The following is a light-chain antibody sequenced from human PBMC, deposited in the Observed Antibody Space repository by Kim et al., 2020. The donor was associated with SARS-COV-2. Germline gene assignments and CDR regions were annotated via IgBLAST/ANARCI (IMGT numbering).Light chain of an antibody. CDR1: SSNIGAGYD. CDR2: ANT. CDR3: QSYDSNLSGYV. V-gene: IGLV1-40*01. Sequence: QRVTISCTGSSSNIGAGYDVHWYQHLPGTAPKLLIYANTNRPSGVPDRFSGSKSGTSASLAITGLQAEDETDYYCQSYDSNLSGYVFGTGTKVTVL. J-gene: IGLJ1*01.